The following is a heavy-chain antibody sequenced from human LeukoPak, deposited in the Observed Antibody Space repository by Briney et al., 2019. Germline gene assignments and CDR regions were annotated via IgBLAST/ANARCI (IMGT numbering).Heavy chain of an antibody. CDR3: ARRVTYYYDSSGYDFDY. CDR2: IYYSGST. V-gene: IGHV4-39*01. J-gene: IGHJ4*02. CDR1: GGSISSYY. D-gene: IGHD3-22*01. Sequence: SETLSLTCTVSGGSISSYYWSWIRQPPGKGLEWIGSIYYSGSTYYNPSLKSRVTISVDTSKNQFSLKLSSVTAADTAVYYCARRVTYYYDSSGYDFDYWGQGTLVTVSS.